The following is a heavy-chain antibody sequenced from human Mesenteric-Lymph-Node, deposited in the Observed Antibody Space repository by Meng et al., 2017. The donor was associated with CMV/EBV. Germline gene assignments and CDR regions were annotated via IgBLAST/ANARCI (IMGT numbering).Heavy chain of an antibody. J-gene: IGHJ4*02. CDR1: GFTFDTYA. V-gene: IGHV3-49*04. CDR3: TRIAAALDY. CDR2: IRSKAYGGTT. Sequence: GGSLRLSCEASGFTFDTYAMSWVRQAPGKGLEWVGFIRSKAYGGTTEYAASVKGRFTISRDDSKSITYLQMNSLKTEDTAVYYCTRIAAALDYWGQGTLVTVSS. D-gene: IGHD6-13*01.